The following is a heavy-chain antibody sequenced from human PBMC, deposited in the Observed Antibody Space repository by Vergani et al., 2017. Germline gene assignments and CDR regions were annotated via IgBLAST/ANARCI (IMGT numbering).Heavy chain of an antibody. Sequence: VQLVQSGGVVVQPGGSLRLSCAASGFTFDDYAMHWVRQAPGKGLEWVSLISWDGGSTYYADSVKGRFTISRDNSKNSLYLQMNSLRAEDTALYYCAXDSGSSGSRYYYYGMDVWGQGTTVTVSS. CDR3: AXDSGSSGSRYYYYGMDV. J-gene: IGHJ6*02. CDR1: GFTFDDYA. V-gene: IGHV3-43D*03. CDR2: ISWDGGST. D-gene: IGHD1-26*01.